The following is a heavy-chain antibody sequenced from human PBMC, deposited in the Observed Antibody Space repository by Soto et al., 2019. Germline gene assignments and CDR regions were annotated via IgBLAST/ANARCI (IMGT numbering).Heavy chain of an antibody. D-gene: IGHD3-10*01. V-gene: IGHV1-18*01. CDR3: TIDGPMDRAFDI. CDR1: GYTFTSYG. Sequence: QVQLVQSGAEVKKPGASVKVSCKASGYTFTSYGITWVRQAPGQGLEWMGWISAYNGNTTHAQKLKGRVTITTDTPTSTAYMELRSLRSDDTAVYYCTIDGPMDRAFDIWGQGAMVTV. J-gene: IGHJ3*02. CDR2: ISAYNGNT.